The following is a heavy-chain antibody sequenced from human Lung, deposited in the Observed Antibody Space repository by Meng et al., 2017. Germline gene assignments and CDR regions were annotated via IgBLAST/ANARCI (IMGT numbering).Heavy chain of an antibody. CDR2: INHSGST. J-gene: IGHJ4*02. V-gene: IGHV4-34*01. CDR1: GGSFSDYY. Sequence: QVQLQQWGAGLWQPSETLSLPCVVSGGSFSDYYWSWIRQPPGKGLEWIGEINHSGSTNYNPSLESRATISVDTSQNNLSLKLSSVTAADSAVYYCARGPTTMAHDFDYWGQGTLVTVSS. CDR3: ARGPTTMAHDFDY. D-gene: IGHD4-11*01.